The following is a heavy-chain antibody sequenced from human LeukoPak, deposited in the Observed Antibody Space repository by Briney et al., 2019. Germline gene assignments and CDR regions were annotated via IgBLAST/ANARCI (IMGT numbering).Heavy chain of an antibody. CDR1: GGAISSYY. CDR3: ARHKSGSFYSLDY. D-gene: IGHD1-26*01. CDR2: VSDSGST. Sequence: PSETLSLTCTVSGGAISSYYWSWIRQPPGKGLEWIGYVSDSGSTNYNPSLNSRVTISRDTSRNQFSLKLSSVTAADTAVYFCARHKSGSFYSLDYWGRGTQVTVSS. J-gene: IGHJ4*02. V-gene: IGHV4-59*08.